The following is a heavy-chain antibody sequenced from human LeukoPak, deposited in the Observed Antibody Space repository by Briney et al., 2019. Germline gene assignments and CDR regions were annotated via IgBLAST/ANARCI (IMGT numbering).Heavy chain of an antibody. D-gene: IGHD3-22*01. J-gene: IGHJ4*02. Sequence: GGSLRISWAASGCTFSSDEINWVSQAPGKGLEWVSYISSSGSTIYYADSVKGRFTISRDNAQNSLDLQMNSLRAEDTAVYYCARDNYYFDRSSYHLGNYFNYWGQGTLVTVSS. V-gene: IGHV3-48*03. CDR2: ISSSGSTI. CDR1: GCTFSSDE. CDR3: ARDNYYFDRSSYHLGNYFNY.